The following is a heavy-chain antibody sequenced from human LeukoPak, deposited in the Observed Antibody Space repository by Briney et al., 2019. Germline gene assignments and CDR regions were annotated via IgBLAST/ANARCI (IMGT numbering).Heavy chain of an antibody. CDR3: ASTIGRWRFDY. D-gene: IGHD3-3*01. J-gene: IGHJ4*02. Sequence: GGSLRLSCAASGFTFSSYSMNWVRQAPGKGLEWVSSISSSSSYIYYADSVKGRFTISRDNAKSSLYLQMNSLRAEDTAVYYCASTIGRWRFDYWGQGTLVTVSS. V-gene: IGHV3-21*01. CDR2: ISSSSSYI. CDR1: GFTFSSYS.